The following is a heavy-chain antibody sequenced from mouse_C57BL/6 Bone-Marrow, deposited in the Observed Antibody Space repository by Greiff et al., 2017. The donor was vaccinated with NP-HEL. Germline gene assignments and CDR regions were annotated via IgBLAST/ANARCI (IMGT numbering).Heavy chain of an antibody. D-gene: IGHD1-1*01. CDR3: ARGNYYGSSYDWYFDV. CDR2: INPSTGGT. V-gene: IGHV1-42*01. J-gene: IGHJ1*03. CDR1: GYSFTGYY. Sequence: VHVKQSGPELVKPGASVKISCKASGYSFTGYYMNWVKQSPEKSLEWIGEINPSTGGTTYNQKFKAKATLTVDKSSSTAYMQLKSLTSEYSAVYYCARGNYYGSSYDWYFDVWGTGTTVTVSS.